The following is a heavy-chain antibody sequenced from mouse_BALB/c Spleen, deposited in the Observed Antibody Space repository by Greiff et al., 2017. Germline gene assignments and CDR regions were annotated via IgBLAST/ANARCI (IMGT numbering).Heavy chain of an antibody. Sequence: EVKVEESGPSLVKPSQTLSLTCSVTGDSITSGYWNWIRKFPGNKLEYMGYISYSGSTYYNPSLKSRISITRDTSKNQYYLQLNSVTTEDTATYYCARYPFYGSSYFAYWGQGTLVTVSA. J-gene: IGHJ3*01. V-gene: IGHV3-8*02. CDR3: ARYPFYGSSYFAY. CDR1: GDSITSGY. CDR2: ISYSGST. D-gene: IGHD1-1*01.